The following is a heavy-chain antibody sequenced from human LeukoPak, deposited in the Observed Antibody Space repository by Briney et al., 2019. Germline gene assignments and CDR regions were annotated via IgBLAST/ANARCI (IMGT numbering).Heavy chain of an antibody. D-gene: IGHD1-26*01. CDR3: AIGRSLFDY. V-gene: IGHV3-23*01. CDR1: GFTFSSYA. CDR2: ISVSGGST. Sequence: AGGSLRLSCAASGFTFSSYAMSWVRQTPGKGLEWVSDISVSGGSTYYADPVKGRFTISRDNSKNTLYLQMNSLRAEDTAVYYCAIGRSLFDYWGQGALVTVSS. J-gene: IGHJ4*02.